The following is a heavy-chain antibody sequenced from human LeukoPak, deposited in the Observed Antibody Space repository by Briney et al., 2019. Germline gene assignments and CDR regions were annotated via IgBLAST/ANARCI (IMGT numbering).Heavy chain of an antibody. CDR1: RFSFSTYS. V-gene: IGHV3-21*01. CDR2: ISGDSYYI. D-gene: IGHD4/OR15-4a*01. CDR3: ARVSSVPTPRGLDF. J-gene: IGHJ4*02. Sequence: PGGSLRLSCVASRFSFSTYSMNWVRQAPGRRPEWVSSISGDSYYIFYADSVKGRFTVSRDNAQNSLFLQMNSLKADDTAVYYCARVSSVPTPRGLDFWGQGTLVTVSS.